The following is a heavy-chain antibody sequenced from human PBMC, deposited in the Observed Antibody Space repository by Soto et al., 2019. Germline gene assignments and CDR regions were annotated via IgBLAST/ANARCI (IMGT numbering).Heavy chain of an antibody. CDR3: ATVRSRWNIDY. D-gene: IGHD6-13*01. V-gene: IGHV4-30-4*01. Sequence: QVQLQESGPGLVKPSQTLSLTCIVSGGSISSDDHYWSWIRQPPGKGLEWIGYIYYSGTTHSNPSLKTRXXXSXXTSKNQFSLQLTSVTAADTAVYYCATVRSRWNIDYWGQGTLVTVSS. CDR2: IYYSGTT. J-gene: IGHJ4*02. CDR1: GGSISSDDHY.